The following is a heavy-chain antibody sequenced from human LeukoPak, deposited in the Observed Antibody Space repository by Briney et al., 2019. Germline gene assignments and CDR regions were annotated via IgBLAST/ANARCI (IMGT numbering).Heavy chain of an antibody. CDR1: GGSFSGYY. J-gene: IGHJ6*03. Sequence: PSETLSLTCAVYGGSFSGYYWSWIRQPPGKGLEWIGEINHSGSTNYNPSLKSRVTISVDTSKKQFSLKLSSVTAADTAVYYCARIGLDERKYYYYYYMDVWGKGTTVTVSS. D-gene: IGHD1-1*01. CDR3: ARIGLDERKYYYYYYMDV. CDR2: INHSGST. V-gene: IGHV4-34*01.